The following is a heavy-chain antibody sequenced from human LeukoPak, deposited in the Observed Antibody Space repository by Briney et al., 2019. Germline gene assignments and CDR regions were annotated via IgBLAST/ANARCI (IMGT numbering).Heavy chain of an antibody. V-gene: IGHV1-46*01. Sequence: ASVKVSCKASGYTFTGYYMHWVRQAPGQGLEWMGIINPSGGTTNYAQKFQGRVTMTRDMSTSTVYMELSSLTSEDTAVYYCAREGVTIFGLVRTQTTKGPHRFDPWGQGTLVTVSS. CDR1: GYTFTGYY. D-gene: IGHD3-3*01. J-gene: IGHJ5*02. CDR2: INPSGGTT. CDR3: AREGVTIFGLVRTQTTKGPHRFDP.